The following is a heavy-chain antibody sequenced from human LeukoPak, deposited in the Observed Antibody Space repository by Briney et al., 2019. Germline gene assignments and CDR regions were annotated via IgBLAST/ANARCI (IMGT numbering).Heavy chain of an antibody. J-gene: IGHJ4*02. CDR2: IQYDGSRK. Sequence: PGGSLRLSCATSGFTFSTSDMHWVRQAPGKGLEWVSFIQYDGSRKNYVDSVKGRFTISRDNSKNTLYLQMNSLRAEDTAVYYCAKVAAAGDWGQGTLVTVSS. D-gene: IGHD6-13*01. CDR3: AKVAAAGD. V-gene: IGHV3-30*02. CDR1: GFTFSTSD.